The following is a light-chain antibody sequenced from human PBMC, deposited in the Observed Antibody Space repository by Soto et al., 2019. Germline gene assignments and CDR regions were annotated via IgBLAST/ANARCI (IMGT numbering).Light chain of an antibody. CDR1: SSNIGAGYD. J-gene: IGLJ1*01. V-gene: IGLV1-40*01. Sequence: QSVLTQPPSVSGAPGQRVTISCTGSSSNIGAGYDVHWYQQLPGTAPKLLIYGNSNRPSGVPDRFSGSKSGTSASLAITGLLAEDEADYYCQSYDGSLSGYVFGTGTKLTVL. CDR2: GNS. CDR3: QSYDGSLSGYV.